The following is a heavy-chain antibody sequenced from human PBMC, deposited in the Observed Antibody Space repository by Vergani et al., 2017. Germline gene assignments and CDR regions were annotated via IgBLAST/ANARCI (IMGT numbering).Heavy chain of an antibody. CDR3: AXDLGSTGDLSFFDY. D-gene: IGHD3-16*01. Sequence: QVHLVQSGAEIKKPGASVKVSCKASGYTFTTFGISWVRLAPGQGLEWMGWISAYNGNTNYAQKFQGRVTMTTDTSTSTAYMELWSLRSDDTAVYFCAXDLGSTGDLSFFDYWGQGTLVTVSS. J-gene: IGHJ4*02. CDR1: GYTFTTFG. CDR2: ISAYNGNT. V-gene: IGHV1-18*01.